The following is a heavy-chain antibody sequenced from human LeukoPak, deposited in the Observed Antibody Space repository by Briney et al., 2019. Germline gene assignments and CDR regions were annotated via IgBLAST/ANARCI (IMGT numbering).Heavy chain of an antibody. D-gene: IGHD2-2*02. CDR3: ARVFIVVVPAAILDYGMDV. CDR1: GFTFSSYA. Sequence: GRSVRLSCAASGFTFSSYAMHWVRQAPGKGLEWVAVISYDGSNKYYADSVKGRFTISRDNSKNTLYLQMNSLRAEDTAVYYCARVFIVVVPAAILDYGMDVWSQGTTVTVSS. CDR2: ISYDGSNK. J-gene: IGHJ6*02. V-gene: IGHV3-30-3*01.